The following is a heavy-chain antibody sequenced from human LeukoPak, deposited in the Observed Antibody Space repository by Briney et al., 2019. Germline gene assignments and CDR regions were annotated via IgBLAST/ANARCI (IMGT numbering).Heavy chain of an antibody. CDR1: GYTLTDLS. J-gene: IGHJ3*02. V-gene: IGHV1-24*01. CDR2: FDPEDGET. D-gene: IGHD4-11*01. CDR3: ATDLYSNYVRGFAFDI. Sequence: ASVKVSFKVSGYTLTDLSMHWVRQAPGKGLEWMGGFDPEDGETIYAQKFQGRVTMTEDTSTDTAYMELSSLRSEDTDVYYCATDLYSNYVRGFAFDIWGQGTMVTVSS.